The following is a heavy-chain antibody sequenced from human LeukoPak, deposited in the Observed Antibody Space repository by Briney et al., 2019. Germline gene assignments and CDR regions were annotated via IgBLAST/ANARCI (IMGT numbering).Heavy chain of an antibody. Sequence: SVKVSCKASGGTFSSYAISWVRQAPGQGLEWMGGIIPIFGTANYAQEFQGRVTITADKSTSTAYMELSSLRSEDTAVYYCARDRYAGTTHFDAFDIWGQGTMVTVSS. J-gene: IGHJ3*02. CDR2: IIPIFGTA. CDR1: GGTFSSYA. D-gene: IGHD1-1*01. CDR3: ARDRYAGTTHFDAFDI. V-gene: IGHV1-69*06.